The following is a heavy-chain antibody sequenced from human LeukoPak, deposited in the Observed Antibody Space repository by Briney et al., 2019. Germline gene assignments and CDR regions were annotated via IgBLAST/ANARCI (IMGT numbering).Heavy chain of an antibody. CDR1: GGTFSSYA. V-gene: IGHV1-69*05. D-gene: IGHD3-3*01. Sequence: SVKVSCKASGGTFSSYAISWVRQAPGQGLEWMGGIIPIFGTANYAQKFQGRVTITTDESTSTAYMELSSLRSEDTAVYCCASDGLRFLEWPLLDPWGQGTLVTVSS. CDR3: ASDGLRFLEWPLLDP. CDR2: IIPIFGTA. J-gene: IGHJ5*02.